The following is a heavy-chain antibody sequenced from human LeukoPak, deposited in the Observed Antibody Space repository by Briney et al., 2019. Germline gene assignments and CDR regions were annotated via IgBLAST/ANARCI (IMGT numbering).Heavy chain of an antibody. D-gene: IGHD6-13*01. Sequence: SQTLSLTCTVSGGSINSGDYYWTWIRQPPGKGLEWIGYIFYDGSTNYNSSLKSRVTISLDTSKNQFSLKLRSVTAADTAVYYCARSLYTSSWSLWGQGTLVTVSS. V-gene: IGHV4-61*08. CDR1: GGSINSGDYY. CDR3: ARSLYTSSWSL. J-gene: IGHJ4*02. CDR2: IFYDGST.